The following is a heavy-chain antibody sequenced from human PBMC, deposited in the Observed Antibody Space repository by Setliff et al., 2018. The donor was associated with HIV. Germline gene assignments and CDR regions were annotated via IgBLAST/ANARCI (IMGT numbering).Heavy chain of an antibody. Sequence: PSETLSLTCTVSGDSISSGSYYWNWIRQPAGKGLEWIGRIYTSGSTNYNPSLKSRVTISVDTSKNQFSLKLSSVTAADTAVYYCAREDYYYYGMDVWGQGTTVTVSS. J-gene: IGHJ6*02. CDR1: GDSISSGSYY. V-gene: IGHV4-61*02. CDR2: IYTSGST. CDR3: AREDYYYYGMDV.